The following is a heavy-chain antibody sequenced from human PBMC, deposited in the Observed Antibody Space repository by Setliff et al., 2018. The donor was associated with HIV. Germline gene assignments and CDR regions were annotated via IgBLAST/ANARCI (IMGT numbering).Heavy chain of an antibody. CDR3: ARGPYCSSSTCYGPLYYYYYMDV. CDR1: GYTFTSHG. J-gene: IGHJ6*03. V-gene: IGHV1-18*01. D-gene: IGHD2-2*01. CDR2: ISAYNGNT. Sequence: ASVKVSCKASGYTFTSHGISWMRQAPGQGLEWMGWISAYNGNTNYVQKLQGRVTMTSEISTRTAYMEVRSLRSDDTAGYYCARGPYCSSSTCYGPLYYYYYMDVWGKGTTVTVSS.